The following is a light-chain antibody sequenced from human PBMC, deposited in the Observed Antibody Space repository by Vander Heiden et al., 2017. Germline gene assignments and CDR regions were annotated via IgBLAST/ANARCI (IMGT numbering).Light chain of an antibody. CDR1: VLAKKY. Sequence: SYELTQPSSVSVSPGQTARITCSGDVLAKKYARWFQQKPGQAPVLVIYKDSERPSGIPERFSGSSSGTTVTLTISGAQVEDEADYYCYSAADNNLPVFGGGTKLTVL. CDR2: KDS. J-gene: IGLJ3*02. CDR3: YSAADNNLPV. V-gene: IGLV3-27*01.